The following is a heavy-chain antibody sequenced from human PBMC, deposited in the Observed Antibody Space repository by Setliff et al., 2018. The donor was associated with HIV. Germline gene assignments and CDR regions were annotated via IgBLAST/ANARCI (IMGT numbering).Heavy chain of an antibody. CDR1: GGSTSSYY. D-gene: IGHD3-22*01. J-gene: IGHJ4*02. V-gene: IGHV4-4*09. CDR2: IYTTGST. Sequence: KTSETLSLTCTVSGVSGGSTSSYYWSWIRQPPGKGLEWIGYIYTTGSTNYNPSLKSRVTISLDTSKNQLSLKLSSVTAADTAVYYCAHYYYDTSGQPFDYWGQGTLVTVSS. CDR3: AHYYYDTSGQPFDY.